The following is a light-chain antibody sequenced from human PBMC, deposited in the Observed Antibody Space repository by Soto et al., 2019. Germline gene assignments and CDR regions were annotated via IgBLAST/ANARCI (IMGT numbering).Light chain of an antibody. CDR3: QQYENLPT. J-gene: IGKJ5*01. CDR2: DAS. CDR1: QNINNY. V-gene: IGKV1-33*01. Sequence: DIQLTQSPSSLSASVGDRVTITCQASQNINNYLNWYQQKPERAPKLLMYDASNLEAGVPSRLRGSGSGTDFTFTISRLQPEDIATYYCQQYENLPTFGQGTRLEIK.